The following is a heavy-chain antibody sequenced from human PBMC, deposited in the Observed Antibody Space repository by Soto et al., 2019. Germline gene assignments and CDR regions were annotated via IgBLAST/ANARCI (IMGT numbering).Heavy chain of an antibody. CDR3: ARYGYSSRWYLGTGMDV. J-gene: IGHJ6*02. V-gene: IGHV1-18*04. D-gene: IGHD6-19*01. Sequence: QVQLVQSGAEVKKPGASLKVSCQASGYSFSDYGIAWVRQAPGQGLAWVGWISTYNGNTNYAQKFQGRVTMTTDTSANTAYMELRSLRSDDTAMYYCARYGYSSRWYLGTGMDVWGQGTPVTVSS. CDR2: ISTYNGNT. CDR1: GYSFSDYG.